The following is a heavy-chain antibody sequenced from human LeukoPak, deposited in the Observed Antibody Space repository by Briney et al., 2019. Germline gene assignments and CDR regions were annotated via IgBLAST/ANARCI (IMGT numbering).Heavy chain of an antibody. J-gene: IGHJ4*02. Sequence: SETLSLTCTVSGGSISSYYWSWIRQPPGKGLEWIGYIYYSGSTNYNPSLKSRVTISVDTSKNQFSLKLSSVTAADTAVHYCARLKYSSGWYYFDYWGQGTLVTVSS. CDR2: IYYSGST. CDR3: ARLKYSSGWYYFDY. D-gene: IGHD6-19*01. V-gene: IGHV4-59*01. CDR1: GGSISSYY.